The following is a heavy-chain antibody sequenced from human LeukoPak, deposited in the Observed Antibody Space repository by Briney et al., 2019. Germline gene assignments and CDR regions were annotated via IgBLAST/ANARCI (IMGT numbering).Heavy chain of an antibody. D-gene: IGHD6-13*01. CDR1: GFTFSSYW. CDR3: AREEYSSRQGADGMDV. J-gene: IGHJ6*02. V-gene: IGHV3-7*01. Sequence: GGSLRLSCAASGFTFSSYWMSWVRQAPGKGLEWVANIKQDGSEKYYVDPVKGRFTISRDNAKNSLYLQMNSLRAEDTAVYYCAREEYSSRQGADGMDVWGQGTTVTVSS. CDR2: IKQDGSEK.